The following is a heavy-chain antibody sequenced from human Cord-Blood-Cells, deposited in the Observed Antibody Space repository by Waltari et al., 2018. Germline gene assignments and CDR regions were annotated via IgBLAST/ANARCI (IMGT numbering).Heavy chain of an antibody. D-gene: IGHD2-2*01. V-gene: IGHV1-69*01. CDR1: GGTFSSYA. Sequence: QVQLVQSGAEVKKPGSSVKVSCKASGGTFSSYAISWVRQAPGQGLEWMGGISPIFGTANDAQKFQGRVTITADESTSTAYMGLSSLRSEDTAVYYCARHIVVVPAAIFYYYYGMDVWGQGTTVTVSS. CDR2: ISPIFGTA. J-gene: IGHJ6*02. CDR3: ARHIVVVPAAIFYYYYGMDV.